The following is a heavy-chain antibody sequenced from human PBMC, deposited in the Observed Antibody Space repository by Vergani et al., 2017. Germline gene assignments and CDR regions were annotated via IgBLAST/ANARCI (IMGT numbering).Heavy chain of an antibody. V-gene: IGHV4-34*01. CDR1: GGSFSGYY. J-gene: IGHJ3*02. Sequence: QVQLQQWGAGLLKPSETLSLTCAVYGGSFSGYYWSWIRQPPGKGLEWIGEINHSGSTNYNPSLKSRVTISVDTSKNQFSLKLSSVTAADTAVYHCARGGGFDAFDIWGQGTMVTVSS. CDR3: ARGGGFDAFDI. CDR2: INHSGST.